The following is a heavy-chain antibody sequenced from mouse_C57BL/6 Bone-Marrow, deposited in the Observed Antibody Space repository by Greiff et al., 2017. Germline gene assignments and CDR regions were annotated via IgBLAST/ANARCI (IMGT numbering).Heavy chain of an antibody. CDR2: IVPENGDT. CDR3: TIYYDNPFDY. V-gene: IGHV14-4*01. CDR1: GFYIKDDY. Sequence: EVQLVESGAELVRPGASVKLSCTVSGFYIKDDYMHWVQQRPEKGLEWIGWIVPENGDTEYASKFQGLATITADTSSNTAYLQISSLTSENTADYYSTIYYDNPFDYWCQGTTLTVSS. D-gene: IGHD2-4*01. J-gene: IGHJ2*01.